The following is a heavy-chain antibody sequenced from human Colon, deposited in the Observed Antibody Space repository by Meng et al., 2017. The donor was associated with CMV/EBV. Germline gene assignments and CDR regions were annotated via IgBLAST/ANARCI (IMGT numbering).Heavy chain of an antibody. Sequence: GGSLRLSCAASGFTFDDHGMSWVRQVPGKGLEWVSGVHWSGNFTSYADSVKGRFSISRDNTKNSLYLQMNSLRAEDTALYHCARGSFLVRGVFDFWGPGLLVTVSS. CDR3: ARGSFLVRGVFDF. CDR1: GFTFDDHG. CDR2: VHWSGNFT. V-gene: IGHV3-20*01. D-gene: IGHD3-10*01. J-gene: IGHJ4*02.